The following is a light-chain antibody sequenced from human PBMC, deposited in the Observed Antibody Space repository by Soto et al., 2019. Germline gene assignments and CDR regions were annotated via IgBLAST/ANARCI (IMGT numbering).Light chain of an antibody. Sequence: QSVLTQPPSVSGAPGQRVTISCTGSSSNIGAGYDVHWYQQLPGTAPKLLIYGNSNRPSGVPDRFSGSKSGTSASLAITGLQAEEDADYYCQSYDSSLSAHVVFGGGTKVTVL. CDR3: QSYDSSLSAHVV. CDR1: SSNIGAGYD. CDR2: GNS. J-gene: IGLJ2*01. V-gene: IGLV1-40*01.